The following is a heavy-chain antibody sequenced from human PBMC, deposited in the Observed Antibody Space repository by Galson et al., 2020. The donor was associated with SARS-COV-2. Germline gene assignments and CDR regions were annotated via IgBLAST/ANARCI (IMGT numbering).Heavy chain of an antibody. V-gene: IGHV3-48*04. CDR1: GFTLSSYG. Sequence: GGSLRLSCAASGFTLSSYGMNWVRQAPGKGLGWVTFISRSSTTIYYADSVKGRFTISRDDAKASLYLQMNSLRAEDTAVYYCVRKESQGGYYGRDVWGQGTTVTVSS. CDR2: ISRSSTTI. J-gene: IGHJ6*02. CDR3: VRKESQGGYYGRDV. D-gene: IGHD3-16*01.